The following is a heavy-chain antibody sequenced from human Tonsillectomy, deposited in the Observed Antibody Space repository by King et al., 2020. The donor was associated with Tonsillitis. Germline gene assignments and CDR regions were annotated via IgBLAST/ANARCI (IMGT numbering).Heavy chain of an antibody. CDR2: TSYDGGSQ. CDR3: AGDLDF. V-gene: IGHV3-30*07. CDR1: GFTFWRYD. J-gene: IGHJ4*02. Sequence: VQLVESGGGVVQPGRSQRLSCAASGFTFWRYDMHWVRQAPGKGLEWVAVTSYDGGSQYYADSVKGRFTISRDNSKNTLYLQMNSLRVEDTAVYYCAGDLDFWGEGSLVTVSS.